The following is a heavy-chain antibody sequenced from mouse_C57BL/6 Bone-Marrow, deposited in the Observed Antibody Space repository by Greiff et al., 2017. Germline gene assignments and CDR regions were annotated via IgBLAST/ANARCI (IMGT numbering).Heavy chain of an antibody. D-gene: IGHD2-4*01. CDR1: GYTFTDYY. CDR2: INPYNGGT. J-gene: IGHJ3*01. CDR3: ARREGAYDYSWFAY. V-gene: IGHV1-19*01. Sequence: EVQLQQSGPVLVKPGASVKMSCKASGYTFTDYYMNWVKQSHGKSLEWIGVINPYNGGTSYNQKFKGKATLTVDKSSSTAYMERSSLTSEDSAVYYCARREGAYDYSWFAYWGQGTLGTVSA.